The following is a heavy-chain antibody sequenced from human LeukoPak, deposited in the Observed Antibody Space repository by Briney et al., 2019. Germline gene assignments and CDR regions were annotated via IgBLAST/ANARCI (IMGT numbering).Heavy chain of an antibody. V-gene: IGHV4-39*07. J-gene: IGHJ3*02. CDR2: IYYSGST. D-gene: IGHD6-13*01. CDR1: GGSISSSSYY. Sequence: SETLSLTCTVSGGSISSSSYYWGWIRQPPGKGLEWIGSIYYSGSTYYNPSLKSRVTISVDTSKKQFSLKLSPVTAADTAVYYCAIRYSSDWYSDAFDIWGQGTMVTVSP. CDR3: AIRYSSDWYSDAFDI.